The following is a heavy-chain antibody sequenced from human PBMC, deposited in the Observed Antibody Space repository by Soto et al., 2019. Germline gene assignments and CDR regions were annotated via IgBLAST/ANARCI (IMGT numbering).Heavy chain of an antibody. CDR2: IKSKTDGGTT. D-gene: IGHD3-22*01. V-gene: IGHV3-15*01. J-gene: IGHJ4*02. CDR3: TRAYYYDSSGYQLYYFDY. Sequence: PGGSLRLSCAASGFTFSNAWMSWVRQAPGKGLEWVGRIKSKTDGGTTDYAAPVKGRFTISRDDSKNTLYLQMNSLKTEDTAVYYCTRAYYYDSSGYQLYYFDYWGQGT. CDR1: GFTFSNAW.